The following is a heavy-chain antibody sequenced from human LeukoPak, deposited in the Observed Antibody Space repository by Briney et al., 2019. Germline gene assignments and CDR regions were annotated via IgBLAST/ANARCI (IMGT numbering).Heavy chain of an antibody. CDR3: ARGGGETGTTS. D-gene: IGHD1-1*01. Sequence: TLSLTCTVSGGSISSGGYYWSWICQHPGTGLEWIGYIYYSGSTYYNPSLKSRVTISVDTSKNQFSLKLSSVTAADTAVYYCARGGGETGTTSWGQGTLVTVSS. V-gene: IGHV4-31*03. CDR1: GGSISSGGYY. J-gene: IGHJ5*02. CDR2: IYYSGST.